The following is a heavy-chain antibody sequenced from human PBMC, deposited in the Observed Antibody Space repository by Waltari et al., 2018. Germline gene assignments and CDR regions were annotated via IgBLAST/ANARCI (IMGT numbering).Heavy chain of an antibody. CDR2: IRSSSSTI. D-gene: IGHD3-3*01. CDR1: GCNFSRYS. Sequence: EVQLVESGGGLVQPGGSLRLTCAASGCNFSRYSMNWVRHAPGKVLDWVSYIRSSSSTIYYADSVKGRFTISRDNAKNSLYLQMNSLRAEDTAVYYCARDLKTELGGFDYWGQGTLVTVSS. V-gene: IGHV3-48*01. CDR3: ARDLKTELGGFDY. J-gene: IGHJ4*02.